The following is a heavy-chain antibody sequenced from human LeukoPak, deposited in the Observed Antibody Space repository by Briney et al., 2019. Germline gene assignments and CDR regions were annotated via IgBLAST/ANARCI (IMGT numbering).Heavy chain of an antibody. J-gene: IGHJ6*02. CDR1: VGPFSDYF. CDR3: ARVVEVPAAILPYYYGMDV. V-gene: IGHV4-34*01. D-gene: IGHD2-2*02. CDR2: INQSGST. Sequence: SETLFLTCPLHVGPFSDYFWSWTPRPQGRGLGWIGEINQSGSTNYNPSLKSRVIISVDTSKTQFSLKLRSVTAAGTAVYYCARVVEVPAAILPYYYGMDVWGQGTTVTVSS.